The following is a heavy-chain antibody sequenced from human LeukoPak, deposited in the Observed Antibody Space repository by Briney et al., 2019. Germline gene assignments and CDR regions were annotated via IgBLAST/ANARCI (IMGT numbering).Heavy chain of an antibody. CDR1: GVSVNSRY. D-gene: IGHD6-19*01. CDR3: ATSSGGPVHDAFDI. CDR2: VHYSGAT. Sequence: PSETLSLTCSVSGVSVNSRYWSWVRQPPEKGLEWIGYVHYSGATNYNPSLKSRVSISIDTPRNQFSLSLSSVTAADTAVYYCATSSGGPVHDAFDIWGQGTMVTVSS. J-gene: IGHJ3*02. V-gene: IGHV4-59*02.